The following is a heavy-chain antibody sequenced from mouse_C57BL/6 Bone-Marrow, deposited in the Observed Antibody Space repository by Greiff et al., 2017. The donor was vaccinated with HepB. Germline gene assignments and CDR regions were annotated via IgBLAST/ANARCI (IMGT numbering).Heavy chain of an antibody. CDR3: ARSPYYGSDD. Sequence: EVKLMESGGGLVQPGGSLSLSCAASGFTFTDYYMSWVRQPPGKALEWLGFIRNKANGYTTEYSASVKGRFTISRDNSQSILYLQMNALRAEDSATYYCARSPYYGSDDWGQGTTLTVSS. CDR1: GFTFTDYY. J-gene: IGHJ2*01. CDR2: IRNKANGYTT. V-gene: IGHV7-3*01. D-gene: IGHD1-1*01.